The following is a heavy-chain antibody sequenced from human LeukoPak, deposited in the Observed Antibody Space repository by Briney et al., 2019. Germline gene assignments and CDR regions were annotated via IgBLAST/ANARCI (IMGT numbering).Heavy chain of an antibody. CDR3: AKGVSRGVDPTGLEY. CDR2: ISYDGSDR. CDR1: GFTFSSYG. Sequence: PGKSLRLSCVASGFTFSSYGMHWVRQAPGMGPEWVAVISYDGSDRYYANFVKGRFTISRDNSKNTLFLQTNSMRPEDTAVYYCAKGVSRGVDPTGLEYWGQGTLVTVSS. J-gene: IGHJ4*02. V-gene: IGHV3-30*18. D-gene: IGHD1-1*01.